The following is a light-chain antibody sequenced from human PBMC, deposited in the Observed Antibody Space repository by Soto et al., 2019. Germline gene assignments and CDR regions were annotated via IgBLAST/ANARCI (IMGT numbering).Light chain of an antibody. V-gene: IGKV3-20*01. CDR1: QSVSSSY. J-gene: IGKJ1*01. CDR2: GAS. Sequence: EIVLTQSPGTLSLSPGERATLSCRASQSVSSSYLAWYQQKPGQAPRLLIYGASSRATGIPDGFSGSGSGTDFTLTISRLEPEDFAVYYCQQYGSSSWTFGQGTKV. CDR3: QQYGSSSWT.